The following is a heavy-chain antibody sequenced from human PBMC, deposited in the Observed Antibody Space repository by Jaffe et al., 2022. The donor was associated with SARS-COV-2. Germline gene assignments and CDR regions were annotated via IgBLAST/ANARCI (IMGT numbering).Heavy chain of an antibody. D-gene: IGHD2-2*01. CDR3: AKVACSSTSCYSPHPPFDY. V-gene: IGHV3-43*02. CDR1: GFTFDDYA. Sequence: EVQLVESGGGVVQPGGSLRLSCAASGFTFDDYAMHWVRQAPGKGLEWVSLISGDGGSTYYADSVKGRFTISRDNSKNSLYLQMNSLRTEDTALYYCAKVACSSTSCYSPHPPFDYWGQGTLVTVSS. CDR2: ISGDGGST. J-gene: IGHJ4*02.